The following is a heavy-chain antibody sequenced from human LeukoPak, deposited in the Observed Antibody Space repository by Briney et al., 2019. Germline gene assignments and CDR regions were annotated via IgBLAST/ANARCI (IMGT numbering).Heavy chain of an antibody. D-gene: IGHD3-3*01. CDR1: GFTFSYYD. CDR2: IRKKPAGYTT. J-gene: IGHJ3*02. V-gene: IGHV3-72*01. Sequence: GGSLRLSCAASGFTFSYYDMSWVRQAPGKGLEWIGRIRKKPAGYTTEYAASVKGRFVISRDDSKDSVFLQMNSLETEDTAVYYCTREGGEGDYTAFDIWGQGTMVTVSS. CDR3: TREGGEGDYTAFDI.